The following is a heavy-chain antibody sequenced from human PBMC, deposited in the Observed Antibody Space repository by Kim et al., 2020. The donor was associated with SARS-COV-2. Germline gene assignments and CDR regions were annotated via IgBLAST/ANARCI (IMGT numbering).Heavy chain of an antibody. CDR1: GFTFSTYW. CDR3: ARTPRGSAWDWLHP. D-gene: IGHD6-19*01. V-gene: IGHV3-7*01. J-gene: IGHJ5*02. Sequence: GGSLRLSCAASGFTFSTYWMTWVRQAPGKGLEWVANINRDGSEKYSVDSVEGRFTISRDNAKNSLYLQINSLRAEDTADYYCARTPRGSAWDWLHPLGQG. CDR2: INRDGSEK.